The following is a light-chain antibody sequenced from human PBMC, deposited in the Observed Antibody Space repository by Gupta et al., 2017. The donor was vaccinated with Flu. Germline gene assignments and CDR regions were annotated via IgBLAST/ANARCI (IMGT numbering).Light chain of an antibody. J-gene: IGKJ2*01. V-gene: IGKV3-15*01. CDR1: QSVSSN. CDR2: GAS. CDR3: QQYNNWPPYT. Sequence: ATLSVSPGERGTLSCRASQSVSSNLAWYQQKPGQAPRLLIYGASTRATGIPARFSGSGSGTEFTLTISSRQSEDFAVYYCQQYNNWPPYTFGQGTKLEIK.